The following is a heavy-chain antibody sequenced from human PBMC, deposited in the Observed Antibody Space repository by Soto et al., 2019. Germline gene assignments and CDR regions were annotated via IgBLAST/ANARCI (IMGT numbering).Heavy chain of an antibody. CDR3: TRAWGSYYFDF. V-gene: IGHV3-7*01. D-gene: IGHD3-16*01. CDR2: IKPDGSDQ. Sequence: EVQLVESWGGLVLPGGSLRLSCAASGFNFSSLWMSWVTQAPGKGLEWVANIKPDGSDQYYVDSVKGRFTISRDNARNSLYLQMNSLRGDDTAVYYCTRAWGSYYFDFWGQGTLVTVSA. J-gene: IGHJ4*02. CDR1: GFNFSSLW.